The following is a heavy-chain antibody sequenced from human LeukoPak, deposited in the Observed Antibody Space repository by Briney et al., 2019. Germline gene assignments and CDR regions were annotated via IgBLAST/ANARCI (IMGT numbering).Heavy chain of an antibody. V-gene: IGHV4-34*01. CDR3: ARIDYYDSSGSKQY. CDR2: INHSGST. Sequence: SETLSLTCAVYGGSFIGFHWNWIRQPPGKGLEWIGDINHSGSTNYNPSLTSRVTISVDPSKNQFPLKLSSVTAADTAVYYCARIDYYDSSGSKQYWGQGTLVTVSS. J-gene: IGHJ4*02. D-gene: IGHD3-22*01. CDR1: GGSFIGFH.